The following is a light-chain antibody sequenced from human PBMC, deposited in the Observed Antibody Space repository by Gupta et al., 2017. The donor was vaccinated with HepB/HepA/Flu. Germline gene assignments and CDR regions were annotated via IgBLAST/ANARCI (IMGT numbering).Light chain of an antibody. V-gene: IGLV3-19*01. CDR2: GKD. CDR1: IFRTYH. CDR3: HSRDSNNNHRV. Sequence: SSELTQDFAASLALELTVRITFYGDIFRTYHANWYQQQPGQAPQLVRFGKDNRPSGVPERFSGSTSGSTASLTITRAQAEDEADYYCHSRDSNNNHRVFGGGTKLTVL. J-gene: IGLJ3*02.